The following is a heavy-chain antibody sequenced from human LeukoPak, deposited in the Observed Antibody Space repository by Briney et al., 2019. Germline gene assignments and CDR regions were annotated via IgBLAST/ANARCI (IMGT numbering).Heavy chain of an antibody. V-gene: IGHV3-23*01. D-gene: IGHD6-13*01. Sequence: GGSLRLSCAASGFTFTSYAMNWVRQAPGKGLEWVSGISGSGGSTYYADSVKGRFTISRDNSKNTLYLQMNSLRAEGTAVYYCAERSSSSWYMDYWGPGTLVTVSS. CDR3: AERSSSSWYMDY. CDR1: GFTFTSYA. J-gene: IGHJ4*02. CDR2: ISGSGGST.